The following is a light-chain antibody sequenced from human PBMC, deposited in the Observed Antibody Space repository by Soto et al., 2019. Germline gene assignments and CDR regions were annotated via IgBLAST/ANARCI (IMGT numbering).Light chain of an antibody. CDR2: GAS. J-gene: IGKJ1*01. V-gene: IGKV3-20*01. CDR3: QQYGSSPPWWT. CDR1: QSVSSSY. Sequence: EIVLTQSPGTLSLSPGERATLSCRASQSVSSSYLAWYQQKPGQAPRLLIYGASSRATGIPDRFSGSGSGTDFTLTISRLEPEDFAVYYCQQYGSSPPWWTFGQATKV.